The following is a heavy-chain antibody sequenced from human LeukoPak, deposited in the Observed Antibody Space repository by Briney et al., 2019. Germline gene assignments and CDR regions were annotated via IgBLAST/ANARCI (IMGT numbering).Heavy chain of an antibody. CDR3: AKGGDGYNYYFDY. J-gene: IGHJ4*02. D-gene: IGHD5-24*01. CDR1: GFTFSDYA. CDR2: ISGGGGSI. V-gene: IGHV3-23*01. Sequence: GGSLRLSCTASGFTFSDYAMSWVRQAPGKGLEWVSGISGGGGSIRYADSVKGRFIISRDNSKNTLYLQMNSLRAEDTAVYYCAKGGDGYNYYFDYWGQETLVTVSS.